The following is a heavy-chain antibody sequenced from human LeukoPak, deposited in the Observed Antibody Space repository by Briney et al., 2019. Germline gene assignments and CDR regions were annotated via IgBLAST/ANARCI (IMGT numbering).Heavy chain of an antibody. CDR3: AKGGAAADNYWYFDL. D-gene: IGHD6-13*01. Sequence: GGSLRLSCAASGFTFDDYGMHWVRQAPGKGLEWVADISWNRGSIGYPDSVKGRFTISRDTAKNSLHLQMTGLRPEDTALYYCAKGGAAADNYWYFDLGGRGTVVSV. CDR2: ISWNRGSI. V-gene: IGHV3-9*01. J-gene: IGHJ2*01. CDR1: GFTFDDYG.